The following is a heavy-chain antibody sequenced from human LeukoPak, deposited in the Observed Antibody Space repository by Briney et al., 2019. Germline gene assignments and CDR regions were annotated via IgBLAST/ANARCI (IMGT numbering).Heavy chain of an antibody. V-gene: IGHV3-21*01. CDR2: ISSSSSYI. J-gene: IGHJ4*02. Sequence: GGSLRLSCAASGFTFSSYSMNWVRQAPGKGLEWVSSISSSSSYIYYADSVRGRFTISRDNAKNSLYLQMNSLRAEDTAVYYCATPLRFLEWPVDYWGQGTLVTVSS. D-gene: IGHD3-3*01. CDR3: ATPLRFLEWPVDY. CDR1: GFTFSSYS.